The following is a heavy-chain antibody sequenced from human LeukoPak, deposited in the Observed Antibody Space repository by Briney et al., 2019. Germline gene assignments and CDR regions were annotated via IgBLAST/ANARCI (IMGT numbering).Heavy chain of an antibody. CDR2: ISYDGSNK. Sequence: GRSLRLSCAASGFTFSSYGMHWVRQAPGKGLEWVAVISYDGSNKYCADSVKGRFTISRDKSKNTLYLQMNSLRAEDTALYYCAKRCRGAAGSCLDYWGQGTLVTVSS. V-gene: IGHV3-30*18. CDR3: AKRCRGAAGSCLDY. D-gene: IGHD6-13*01. J-gene: IGHJ4*02. CDR1: GFTFSSYG.